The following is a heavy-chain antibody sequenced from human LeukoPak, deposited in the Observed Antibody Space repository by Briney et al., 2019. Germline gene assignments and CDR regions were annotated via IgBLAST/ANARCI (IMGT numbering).Heavy chain of an antibody. CDR1: GGSISSSSYY. Sequence: PSETLSLTCTVSGGSISSSSYYWGWIRQPPGKGLEWIGSIYYSGSTYYNPSLKSRVTISVDTSKNQFSLKLTSVTAADTAVYYCARAYCSGGSCCGGFDYWGQGTLVTVSS. V-gene: IGHV4-39*07. CDR3: ARAYCSGGSCCGGFDY. CDR2: IYYSGST. J-gene: IGHJ4*02. D-gene: IGHD2-15*01.